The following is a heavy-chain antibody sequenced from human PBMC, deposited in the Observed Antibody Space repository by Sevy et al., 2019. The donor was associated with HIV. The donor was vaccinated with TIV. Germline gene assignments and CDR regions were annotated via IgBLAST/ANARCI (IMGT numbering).Heavy chain of an antibody. CDR2: IWYDGTNK. Sequence: GGSLRLSCAASGFTFSSYGMHWVRQAPGKGLEWVAVIWYDGTNKYYADSVKGRFTISRDNSKNTLYLQMNSLRAEDTAEYYCARAGGYYSDLLYYYYGMDVWGQGTTVTVSS. D-gene: IGHD1-1*01. V-gene: IGHV3-33*01. CDR3: ARAGGYYSDLLYYYYGMDV. J-gene: IGHJ6*02. CDR1: GFTFSSYG.